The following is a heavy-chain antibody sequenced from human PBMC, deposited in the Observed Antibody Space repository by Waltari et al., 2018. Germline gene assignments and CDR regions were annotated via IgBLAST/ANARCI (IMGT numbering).Heavy chain of an antibody. CDR1: GYSFTSHW. J-gene: IGHJ4*02. V-gene: IGHV5-10-1*01. D-gene: IGHD2-2*01. CDR2: VDPSDSFR. CDR3: VRHRTTYPLEIDY. Sequence: EVQLVQSGAEVKKPEESLRISCEGSGYSFTSHWIRWVRQMPGNGLEWVGGVDPSDSFRNYGPAFEGHVTISVDQSLRTAYLQWDSLKASDTAIYYCVRHRTTYPLEIDYWGQGTLVTVSS.